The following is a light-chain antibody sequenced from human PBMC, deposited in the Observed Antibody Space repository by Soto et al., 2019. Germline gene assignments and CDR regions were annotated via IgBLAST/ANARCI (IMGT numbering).Light chain of an antibody. Sequence: EIVLTQSPGTLSLSPGERATLSCRASQSVSSGYLAWYQHQPGQAPRLLIFGASIRSAGIPDRFSGSGSGTDFTLTISRLEPEDVAVYYCQQYGSSPLTFGGGTKVDIK. J-gene: IGKJ4*01. CDR3: QQYGSSPLT. CDR2: GAS. V-gene: IGKV3-20*01. CDR1: QSVSSGY.